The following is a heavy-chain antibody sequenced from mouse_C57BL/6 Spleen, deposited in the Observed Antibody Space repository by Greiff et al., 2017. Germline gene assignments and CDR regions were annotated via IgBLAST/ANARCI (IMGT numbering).Heavy chain of an antibody. CDR2: FYPGSGSI. D-gene: IGHD1-1*01. V-gene: IGHV1-62-2*01. CDR1: GYTFTEYT. J-gene: IGHJ1*03. Sequence: QVQLQQSGAELVKPGASVKLSCKASGYTFTEYTIHWVKQRSGQGLEWIGWFYPGSGSIKYNEKFKDTATLNADKSSSTVYMELSRLTSEDSAVYFCARHDRITTVVATRYFDVWGTGTTVTVSS. CDR3: ARHDRITTVVATRYFDV.